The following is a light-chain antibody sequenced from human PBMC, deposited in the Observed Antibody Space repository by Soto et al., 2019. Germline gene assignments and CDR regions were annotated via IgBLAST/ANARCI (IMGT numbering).Light chain of an antibody. CDR2: DVS. CDR3: ISFTSRHTYV. CDR1: SSDVGLYNY. V-gene: IGLV2-14*03. J-gene: IGLJ1*01. Sequence: QSALTQPASVSGSPGQSITISCTGTSSDVGLYNYVSWYQQHPGKAPKLLIYDVSDRPSGVSNRFSGSKSGSTASLTISGLQTEDEADYYCISFTSRHTYVFGTGTKLTVL.